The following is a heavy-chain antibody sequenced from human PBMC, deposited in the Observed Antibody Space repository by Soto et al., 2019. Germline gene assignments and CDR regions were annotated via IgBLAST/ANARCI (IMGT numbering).Heavy chain of an antibody. CDR1: GFTFSSYD. CDR3: ARKGSYDFWSGSQYYYYYYMDV. CDR2: IGTAGDT. V-gene: IGHV3-13*01. D-gene: IGHD3-3*01. Sequence: GGSLRLSCAASGFTFSSYDMHWVRQATGKGLEWVSAIGTAGDTYYPGSVKGRFTISRENAKNSLYLQMNSLRAGDTAVYYCARKGSYDFWSGSQYYYYYYMDVWGKGTTVTVSS. J-gene: IGHJ6*03.